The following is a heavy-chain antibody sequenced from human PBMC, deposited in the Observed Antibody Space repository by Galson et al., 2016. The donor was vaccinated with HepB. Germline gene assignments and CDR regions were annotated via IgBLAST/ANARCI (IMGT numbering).Heavy chain of an antibody. J-gene: IGHJ4*02. Sequence: SLRLSCAGSGFSFSAYAVHWVRQTPGKGLEWVAVIWSGGSKKYYADSVEGRFTIHRVNSENTVYLQIDTLRVEDTAMYYCASSVLVAGIIDYWGQGTLVTVSS. V-gene: IGHV3-33*01. CDR2: IWSGGSKK. CDR3: ASSVLVAGIIDY. D-gene: IGHD6-19*01. CDR1: GFSFSAYA.